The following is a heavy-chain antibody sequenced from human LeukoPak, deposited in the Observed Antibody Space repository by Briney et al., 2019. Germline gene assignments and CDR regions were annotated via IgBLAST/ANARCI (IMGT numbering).Heavy chain of an antibody. D-gene: IGHD2-21*02. V-gene: IGHV1-2*02. CDR2: INPNSGGA. Sequence: ASVKVSCKASGYTFTDYYMHWVRQAPGQGLEWMGWINPNSGGAHYAQKFQGRVSMTRDTSISTIYMELSRLTSGDTAVYYCARQASGVWYYDYWGQGTLVTVYS. CDR1: GYTFTDYY. CDR3: ARQASGVWYYDY. J-gene: IGHJ4*02.